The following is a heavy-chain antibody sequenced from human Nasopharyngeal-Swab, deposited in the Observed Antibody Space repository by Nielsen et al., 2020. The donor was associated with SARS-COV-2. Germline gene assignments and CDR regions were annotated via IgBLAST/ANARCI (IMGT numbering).Heavy chain of an antibody. D-gene: IGHD5-24*01. CDR3: AKVGWLHPNDY. CDR1: GFTFSDYY. Sequence: GGSLRLSCAASGFTFSDYYMSWIRQAPGKGLEWVSYISSSSSYTNYADSVKGRFTISRDNAKNTLYLQMNSLRAEDTAVYYCAKVGWLHPNDYWGQGTLVTVSS. J-gene: IGHJ4*02. CDR2: ISSSSSYT. V-gene: IGHV3-11*05.